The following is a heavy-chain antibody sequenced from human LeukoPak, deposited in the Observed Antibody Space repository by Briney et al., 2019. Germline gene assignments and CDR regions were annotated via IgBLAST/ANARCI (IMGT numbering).Heavy chain of an antibody. Sequence: KPSEALSLTCAVYGGSFSGYYWSWIRQPPGKGLEWIGEINRSGSTNYNPSLKSRVTMSVDTSKNQFSLKLNSVTAADTAVYYCAGHPYCTNGVCYTVDYWGQGTLVTVSS. CDR1: GGSFSGYY. J-gene: IGHJ4*02. V-gene: IGHV4-34*01. D-gene: IGHD2-8*01. CDR3: AGHPYCTNGVCYTVDY. CDR2: INRSGST.